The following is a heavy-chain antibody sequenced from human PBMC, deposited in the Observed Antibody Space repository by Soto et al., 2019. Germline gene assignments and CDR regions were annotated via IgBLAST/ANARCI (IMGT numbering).Heavy chain of an antibody. V-gene: IGHV1-69*13. CDR2: IIPIFGTA. D-gene: IGHD2-21*02. CDR1: GGTFSSYA. Sequence: SVKVSCKASGGTFSSYAISWVRQAPGQGLEWMGGIIPIFGTANYAQKFQGRVTITADESTSTAYMELSSLRSEDTAVYYCARVVCGGDCYSGGYYYYGMDVWGQGTTVTVSS. CDR3: ARVVCGGDCYSGGYYYYGMDV. J-gene: IGHJ6*02.